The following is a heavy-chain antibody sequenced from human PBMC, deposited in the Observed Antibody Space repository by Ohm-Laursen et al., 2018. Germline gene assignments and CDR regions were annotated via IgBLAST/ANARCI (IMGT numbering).Heavy chain of an antibody. Sequence: SLRLSCTASGFTFSTYAMSWVRQAPGKGLEWVSVISASRFSTDYADSVKGRFTISRDNARSSLDLQMNSLRVEDTALYYCAKDLLAAPDYYGMDVWGQGTTVTVSS. CDR3: AKDLLAAPDYYGMDV. CDR2: ISASRFST. D-gene: IGHD6-13*01. J-gene: IGHJ6*02. CDR1: GFTFSTYA. V-gene: IGHV3-23*01.